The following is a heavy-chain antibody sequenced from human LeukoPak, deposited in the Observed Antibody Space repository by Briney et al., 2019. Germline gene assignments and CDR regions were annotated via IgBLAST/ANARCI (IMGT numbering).Heavy chain of an antibody. D-gene: IGHD3-9*01. J-gene: IGHJ5*02. CDR2: ISSSSSYI. CDR1: GFTFSSYS. V-gene: IGHV3-21*01. CDR3: ARGSILTGWNWFDP. Sequence: GGSLRLSCAASGFTFSSYSMNWVRQAPGKGLEWVSSISSSSSYIYYADSVKGRFTISRDNAKNSLCLQMNSLRAEDTAVYYCARGSILTGWNWFDPWGQGTLVTVSS.